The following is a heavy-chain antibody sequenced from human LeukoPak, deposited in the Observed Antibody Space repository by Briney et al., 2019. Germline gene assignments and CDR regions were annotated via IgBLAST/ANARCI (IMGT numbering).Heavy chain of an antibody. J-gene: IGHJ5*02. CDR1: GFTFDDYG. D-gene: IGHD5-18*01. CDR3: ARSKGYSYGSWFDP. Sequence: GGSLRLSCAASGFTFDDYGMSWVRQAPGKGLEWGSGINWNGGSTGYADSVKGRFTISRDNAKNSLYLQMNSLRAEDTALYHCARSKGYSYGSWFDPWGQGTLVTVSS. V-gene: IGHV3-20*01. CDR2: INWNGGST.